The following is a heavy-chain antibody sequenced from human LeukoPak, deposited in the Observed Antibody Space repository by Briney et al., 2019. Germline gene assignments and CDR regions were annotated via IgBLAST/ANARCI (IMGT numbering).Heavy chain of an antibody. CDR2: LSTSGAAT. J-gene: IGHJ3*02. CDR3: AKAPWSTTVVTLGAFDI. D-gene: IGHD4-23*01. CDR1: GFTFSSFS. Sequence: GGSLRLSCAASGFTFSSFSMNWVRQAPGKGLEWVSTLSTSGAATYYADSVKGRFTISRDYSKNTLYLQMNSLRAEDTAVYYCAKAPWSTTVVTLGAFDIWGQRTMVTVSS. V-gene: IGHV3-23*01.